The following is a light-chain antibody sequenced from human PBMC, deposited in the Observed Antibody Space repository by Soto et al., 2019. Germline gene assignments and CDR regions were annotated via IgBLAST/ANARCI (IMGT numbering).Light chain of an antibody. CDR1: SSDIGTFDY. CDR3: SSYGGRDNAI. V-gene: IGLV2-8*01. J-gene: IGLJ2*01. Sequence: QSALTQPPSASGSLGQSVTISCTGTSSDIGTFDYVSWYQHHPGKVPRLIIYDVIDRPSGVPDRFSVSKSGNTASLTVSGLRADDEADYYCSSYGGRDNAIFGGGTKLTVL. CDR2: DVI.